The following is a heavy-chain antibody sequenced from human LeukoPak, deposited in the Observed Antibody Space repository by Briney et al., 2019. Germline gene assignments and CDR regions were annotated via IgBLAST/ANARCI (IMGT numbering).Heavy chain of an antibody. Sequence: SETLSLTCTVSGGSISSYSWSWIRQPPGKGLEWIGYIYYSGSTNYNPSLKSRVTISVDTSKNQFSLKLSSVTAADTTVYYCARVYRYSSSWYYFAYWGQGTLVTVSS. CDR3: ARVYRYSSSWYYFAY. V-gene: IGHV4-59*01. D-gene: IGHD6-13*01. J-gene: IGHJ4*02. CDR2: IYYSGST. CDR1: GGSISSYS.